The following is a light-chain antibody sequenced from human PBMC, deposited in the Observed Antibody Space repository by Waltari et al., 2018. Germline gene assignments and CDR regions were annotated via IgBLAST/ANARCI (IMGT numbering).Light chain of an antibody. CDR2: EVS. V-gene: IGLV2-8*01. CDR1: SSDVGGYNY. J-gene: IGLJ1*01. CDR3: SSYAGSNNLYV. Sequence: QSALTQPPSASGSPGQSVTISCTGTSSDVGGYNYVSWYQQHPGKAPKLMIYEVSKRPSGGPDRCSGSKSGNTASLTVSGLQAEDEADYYCSSYAGSNNLYVFGTGTKVTVL.